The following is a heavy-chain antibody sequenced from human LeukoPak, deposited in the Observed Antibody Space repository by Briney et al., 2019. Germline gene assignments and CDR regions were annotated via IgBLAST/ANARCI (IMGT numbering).Heavy chain of an antibody. J-gene: IGHJ4*02. CDR3: ARGYSGYRNDY. CDR2: IIPIFGTA. CDR1: GGTFSSYA. V-gene: IGHV1-69*13. D-gene: IGHD5-12*01. Sequence: PVKVSCKASGGTFSSYAINWVRQAPGQGLEWMGGIIPIFGTANYAQKFQGRVTITADESTSTAYMELSSLRSEDTAVYYCARGYSGYRNDYWGQGTLVTVSS.